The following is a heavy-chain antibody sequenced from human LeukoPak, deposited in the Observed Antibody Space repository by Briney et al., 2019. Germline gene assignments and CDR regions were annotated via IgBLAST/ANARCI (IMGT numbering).Heavy chain of an antibody. Sequence: GGSLRLSCAASGSTVTTNYMTWVRQAPGKGLEWVSVIYSDGSTYYADSVKGRFTISRDNAKNTLYLQMTSLRVEDTALYYCASYNWNFLNDYWGQGTLVTVSS. CDR2: IYSDGST. V-gene: IGHV3-66*01. CDR3: ASYNWNFLNDY. CDR1: GSTVTTNY. D-gene: IGHD1-7*01. J-gene: IGHJ4*02.